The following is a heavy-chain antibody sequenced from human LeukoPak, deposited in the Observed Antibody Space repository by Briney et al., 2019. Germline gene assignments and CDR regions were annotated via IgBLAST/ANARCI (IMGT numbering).Heavy chain of an antibody. CDR1: GGSISSYY. CDR3: ARGNDQLLYAFDI. CDR2: IYTSGST. J-gene: IGHJ3*02. D-gene: IGHD2-2*02. Sequence: SETLSVTRTVSGGSISSYYWSWIRQHAGKGLEWIGRIYTSGSTNYNPSLKSRVTMSVDTSKNQFSLKLSSVTAADTAVYYCARGNDQLLYAFDIWGQGTMVTVSS. V-gene: IGHV4-4*07.